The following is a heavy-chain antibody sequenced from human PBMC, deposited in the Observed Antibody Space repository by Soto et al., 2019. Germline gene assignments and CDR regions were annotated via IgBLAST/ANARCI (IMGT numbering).Heavy chain of an antibody. D-gene: IGHD1-7*01. J-gene: IGHJ4*02. CDR2: IYYNGST. Sequence: PSETLSLTCTVSGGSISSSSYYWGWIRQPPGKGLEWIGSIYYNGSTYYNPSLKSRVTISVDTSKNQFSLKLSSVTAADTAVYYCARHVPRTPPRYNWNYSLRVYYFDYWGQGTLVTVSS. V-gene: IGHV4-39*01. CDR3: ARHVPRTPPRYNWNYSLRVYYFDY. CDR1: GGSISSSSYY.